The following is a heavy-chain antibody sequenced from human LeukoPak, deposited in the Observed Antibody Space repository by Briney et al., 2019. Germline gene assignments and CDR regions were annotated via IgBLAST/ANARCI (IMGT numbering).Heavy chain of an antibody. CDR2: IKQDGSEK. J-gene: IGHJ4*02. D-gene: IGHD5-18*01. V-gene: IGHV3-7*01. Sequence: GGSLRLSCAVSGFTFRTYSIHWVRQAPGKGLEWVANIKQDGSEKYYVDSVKGRFTISRDNAKNSLYLQMNSLRAEDTAVYYCARDRRIQLPYYFDYWGQGTLVTVSS. CDR1: GFTFRTYS. CDR3: ARDRRIQLPYYFDY.